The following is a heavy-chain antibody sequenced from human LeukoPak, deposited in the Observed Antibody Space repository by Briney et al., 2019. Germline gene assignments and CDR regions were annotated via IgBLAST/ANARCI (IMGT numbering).Heavy chain of an antibody. Sequence: PGWALRLSCSASGFTFGSYAMHWVRQAAGKGLEYLSAISGNGVTTYYTDSVKGKFTIFRDNSKNTLYLQMSSLSLEDTAVYYCVKDHYEGVTLIVGQLEYWGQGTLVTVSS. J-gene: IGHJ4*02. V-gene: IGHV3-64D*06. CDR2: ISGNGVTT. D-gene: IGHD3-22*01. CDR3: VKDHYEGVTLIVGQLEY. CDR1: GFTFGSYA.